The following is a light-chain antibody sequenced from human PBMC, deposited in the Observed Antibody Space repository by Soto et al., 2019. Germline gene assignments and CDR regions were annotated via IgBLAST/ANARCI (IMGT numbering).Light chain of an antibody. J-gene: IGLJ2*01. CDR2: EVS. CDR1: SSDVDNYNY. CDR3: QSYDPTLNVV. Sequence: QSALTQPASVSGSPGQSITISCTGTSSDVDNYNYVSWYQHHPGKAPKLMIYEVSNRPSGVSNRFSGSKSGTSASLAITGLQAEDEADYYCQSYDPTLNVVFGGGTKLTVL. V-gene: IGLV2-14*01.